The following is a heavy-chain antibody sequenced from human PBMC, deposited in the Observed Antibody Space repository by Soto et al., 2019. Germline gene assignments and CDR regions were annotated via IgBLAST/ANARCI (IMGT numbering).Heavy chain of an antibody. V-gene: IGHV1-3*01. CDR2: INAGNGNT. CDR1: RYSFTSYA. CDR3: ARGVENIVVVLDVFGYYGMDV. Sequence: ASVKVSCKASRYSFTSYAIYWVRQAPGQRLEWMGWINAGNGNTKYSQKLQGRVTFTGDTSASTAHMELSSLRSEDTAVYFCARGVENIVVVLDVFGYYGMDVWGQGTTVTVSS. J-gene: IGHJ6*02. D-gene: IGHD2-2*01.